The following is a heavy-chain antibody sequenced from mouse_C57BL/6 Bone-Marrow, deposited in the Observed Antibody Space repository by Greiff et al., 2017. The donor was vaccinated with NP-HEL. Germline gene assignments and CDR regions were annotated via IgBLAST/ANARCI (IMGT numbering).Heavy chain of an antibody. Sequence: VKLMESGAELVKPGASVKISCKASGYEFSNYWMNWVKQRPGKGLEWIGQIYPGDGDTNYNGKFKDKATLTADKSSSTAYMQLSRRTSEDSAVYFCARGAYWGQGTLVTVSA. CDR3: ARGAY. J-gene: IGHJ3*01. CDR1: GYEFSNYW. CDR2: IYPGDGDT. V-gene: IGHV1-80*01.